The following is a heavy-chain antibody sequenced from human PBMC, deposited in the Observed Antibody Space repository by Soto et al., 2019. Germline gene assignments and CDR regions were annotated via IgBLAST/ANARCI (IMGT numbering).Heavy chain of an antibody. CDR1: GGSISSYY. Sequence: TLSLTCTVSGGSISSYYWSWIRQPPGKGLEWIGYIYYSGSTNYNPSLKSRVTISVDTSKNQFSLKLSSVTAADTAVYYCARLVDIVPIHPRRAFDIWGQGTMVTVSS. D-gene: IGHD5-12*01. CDR3: ARLVDIVPIHPRRAFDI. CDR2: IYYSGST. V-gene: IGHV4-59*01. J-gene: IGHJ3*02.